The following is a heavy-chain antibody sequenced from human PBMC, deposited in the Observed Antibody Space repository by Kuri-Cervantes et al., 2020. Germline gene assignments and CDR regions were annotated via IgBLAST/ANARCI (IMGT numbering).Heavy chain of an antibody. V-gene: IGHV3-23*01. D-gene: IGHD3-3*01. CDR1: GFTFSSYA. CDR2: ISGSGGST. CDR3: ARDLDWAFDY. J-gene: IGHJ4*02. Sequence: GESLKISCAASGFTFSSYAMSWVRQAPGKGLKWVSAISGSGGSTYYADSVKGRFTISRDNAKNSLLLQMNSLRDEDTAVYYCARDLDWAFDYWGQGTLVTVSS.